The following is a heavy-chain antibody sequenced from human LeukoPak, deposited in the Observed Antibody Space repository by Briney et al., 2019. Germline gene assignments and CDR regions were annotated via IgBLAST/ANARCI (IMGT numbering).Heavy chain of an antibody. J-gene: IGHJ4*02. CDR3: ATAIYYDSSGYYPLDY. Sequence: SETLSLTCAVYGGSFSGYYWSWLRQPPGKGLEWIGEINHSGSTNYNPSLKSRVTISVDTSKNQFSLKLSSVTAADTAVYYCATAIYYDSSGYYPLDYWGQGTLVTVSS. D-gene: IGHD3-22*01. CDR1: GGSFSGYY. CDR2: INHSGST. V-gene: IGHV4-34*01.